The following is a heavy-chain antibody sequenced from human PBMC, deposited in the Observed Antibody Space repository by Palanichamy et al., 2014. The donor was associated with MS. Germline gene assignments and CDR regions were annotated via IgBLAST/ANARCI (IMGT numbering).Heavy chain of an antibody. CDR3: AKYTYGIIPDGIEI. CDR2: LYHGGRT. Sequence: QVQLHESGPGLVKPSETLSLTCDVSGVSVSSENWWSWVRQAPGKGLEWIGELYHGGRTNYNPSVESGVTMSLDRSNNQFSLRLNSVTAADTAMYYCAKYTYGIIPDGIEIWGKGTMVTVSS. D-gene: IGHD3-10*01. J-gene: IGHJ3*02. V-gene: IGHV4-4*02. CDR1: GVSVSSENW.